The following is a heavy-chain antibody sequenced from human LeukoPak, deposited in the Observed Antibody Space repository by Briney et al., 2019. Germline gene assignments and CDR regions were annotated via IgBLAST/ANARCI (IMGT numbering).Heavy chain of an antibody. J-gene: IGHJ3*02. V-gene: IGHV1-2*02. CDR3: ARDVVARRDGYNLRSGDAFDI. D-gene: IGHD5-24*01. CDR1: GYTFTGYY. CDR2: INPNSGGT. Sequence: ASVKVSCKASGYTFTGYYMHWVRQAPGQGLEWMGWINPNSGGTNYAQKLQGRVTMTTDTSTSTAYMELRSLRSDDTAVYYCARDVVARRDGYNLRSGDAFDIWGQGTMVTVSS.